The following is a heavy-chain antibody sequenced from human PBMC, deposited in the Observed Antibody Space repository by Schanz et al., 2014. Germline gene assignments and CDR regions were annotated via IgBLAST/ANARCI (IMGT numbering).Heavy chain of an antibody. D-gene: IGHD6-19*01. J-gene: IGHJ4*02. CDR3: TTYCDGGCAIDN. V-gene: IGHV3-15*01. Sequence: EVQLLESGGGLVRPGGSLRLSCLASGFTFSTTWMNWVRQAPGKGLEWVGRIKSKTDGGTTDYAAPVKGRFTISRDDSKNTLFLQMNSLKTEDTAVYYCTTYCDGGCAIDNWGQGALVTVSS. CDR2: IKSKTDGGTT. CDR1: GFTFSTTW.